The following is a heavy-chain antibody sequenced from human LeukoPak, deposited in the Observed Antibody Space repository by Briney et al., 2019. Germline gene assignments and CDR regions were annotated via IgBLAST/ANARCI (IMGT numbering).Heavy chain of an antibody. J-gene: IGHJ6*03. V-gene: IGHV1-69*06. D-gene: IGHD2-8*01. Sequence: SVKVSCKASGGTFDSYAISWVRQAPGQGLEWMGGIIPIFGTSNYAQNFQGRVTITADKSTGTAYMDLTSLKSDDTAVYYCARSRQGSMYGKYYYYYMDVWGKGATVTVSS. CDR3: ARSRQGSMYGKYYYYYMDV. CDR2: IIPIFGTS. CDR1: GGTFDSYA.